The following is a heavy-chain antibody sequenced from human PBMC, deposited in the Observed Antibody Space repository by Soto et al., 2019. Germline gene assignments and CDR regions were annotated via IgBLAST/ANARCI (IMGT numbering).Heavy chain of an antibody. J-gene: IGHJ4*02. CDR2: VYYTGTT. D-gene: IGHD6-13*01. V-gene: IGHV4-59*01. Sequence: SETLSLTCTVSGGSISSYFYIWVRQPPGKGLEWIGSVYYTGTTDYNPSLKSRVTISVDTSKTQFSLNLRPVTAADTAVYYCARDLAAVPRAFDYWGRGILVTVSS. CDR1: GGSISSYF. CDR3: ARDLAAVPRAFDY.